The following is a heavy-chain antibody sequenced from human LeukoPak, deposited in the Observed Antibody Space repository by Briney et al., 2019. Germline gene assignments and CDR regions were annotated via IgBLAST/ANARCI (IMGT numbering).Heavy chain of an antibody. Sequence: ASVKVSCKASGGTFSSYAISWVRQAPGQGLEWMGIINPSGGSTSYAQKFQGRVTMTRDTSTSTVYMELSSLRSEDTAVYYCARDPTFDYWGQGTLVTVSS. CDR1: GGTFSSYA. V-gene: IGHV1-46*01. J-gene: IGHJ4*02. CDR2: INPSGGST. CDR3: ARDPTFDY.